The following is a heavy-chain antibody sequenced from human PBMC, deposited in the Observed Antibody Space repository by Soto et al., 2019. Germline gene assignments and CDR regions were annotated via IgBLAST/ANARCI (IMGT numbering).Heavy chain of an antibody. CDR3: VRDSEFSYDYDP. Sequence: SDTRSRTCTCSVCSVARTIVYLSCVRQSPGKGLEWIGYFHYGGRTNYNPSLKSRVNISVDTSKNQFSLQLSSVTDADTALYFSVRDSEFSYDYDPWGQGNLVTVSS. J-gene: IGHJ5*02. V-gene: IGHV4-61*01. CDR1: VCSVARTIVY. CDR2: FHYGGRT. D-gene: IGHD3-16*01.